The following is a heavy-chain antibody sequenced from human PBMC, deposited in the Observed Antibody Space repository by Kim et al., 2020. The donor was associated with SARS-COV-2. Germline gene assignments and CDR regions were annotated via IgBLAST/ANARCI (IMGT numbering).Heavy chain of an antibody. V-gene: IGHV3-30*03. CDR1: GFTFNNFG. CDR3: AGSGGVFDFRSSYY. J-gene: IGHJ6*01. Sequence: GGSLRLSCAGSGFTFNNFGMHWVRQTPGKGLEWLASISYEGSKKYYEDSLKGRFTISRDSSKNTLYLQMNSLRAEDTALYYCAGSGGVFDFRSSYY. CDR2: ISYEGSKK. D-gene: IGHD3-3*01.